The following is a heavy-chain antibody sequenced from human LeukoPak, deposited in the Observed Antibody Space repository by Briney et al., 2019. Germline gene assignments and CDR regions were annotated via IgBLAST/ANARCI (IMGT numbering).Heavy chain of an antibody. J-gene: IGHJ4*02. D-gene: IGHD2/OR15-2a*01. CDR1: GGSISRSNW. Sequence: SSGTLSLTCAVSGGSISRSNWWSWVRQPPGKGLQWIGEIHHSGSTDYNPSLKSRVTISADTSKNQFSLNLSSVTAADTAVYYCVRQRVVGFYDPFSHLDFWGQGTLVTVSS. CDR3: VRQRVVGFYDPFSHLDF. V-gene: IGHV4-4*02. CDR2: IHHSGST.